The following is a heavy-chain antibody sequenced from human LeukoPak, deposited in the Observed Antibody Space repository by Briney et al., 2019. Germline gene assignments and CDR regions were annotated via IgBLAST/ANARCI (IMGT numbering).Heavy chain of an antibody. CDR2: ISYDGSNK. Sequence: PGGSLRLSCAASGFTFSSYAMHWVRQAPGKGLEWVAVISYDGSNKYYADSVKGRFTISRDNSKNTLYLQMNSLRAEDTAVYYCARDFDYWGQGTVVTVSS. J-gene: IGHJ4*02. CDR1: GFTFSSYA. V-gene: IGHV3-30*04. CDR3: ARDFDY.